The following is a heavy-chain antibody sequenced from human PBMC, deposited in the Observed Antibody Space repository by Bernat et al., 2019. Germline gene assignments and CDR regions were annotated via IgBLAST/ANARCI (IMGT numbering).Heavy chain of an antibody. V-gene: IGHV3-30*18. D-gene: IGHD6-13*01. CDR2: ISYDGTNK. CDR1: GFTFSNYG. Sequence: QVQLVESGGGVVQPGRSLRLSCAASGFTFSNYGMHWVRQAPGKGLEWVAVISYDGTNKYYADSVKGRFTISRDNSKNTLYLQMNSLRPEDTAVYYCSKDRGSWSTTNYDYYGMDVWGQGTTVTVSS. CDR3: SKDRGSWSTTNYDYYGMDV. J-gene: IGHJ6*02.